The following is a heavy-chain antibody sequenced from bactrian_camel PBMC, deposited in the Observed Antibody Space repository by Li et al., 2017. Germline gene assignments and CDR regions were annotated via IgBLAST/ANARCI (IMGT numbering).Heavy chain of an antibody. CDR3: AADCGVGRQEHY. CDR2: ITNGGGTT. J-gene: IGHJ4*01. V-gene: IGHV3S1*01. Sequence: HVQLVESGGDLVQPGGSLTLSCAASGFTLNDYRVWWIRQAPGKGFEWVSGITNGGGTTYYADSVKGRFTISRDNAKSTLFLQMNSLKTEDTAVYYCAADCGVGRQEHYWGQGTQVTVS. D-gene: IGHD5*01. CDR1: GFTLNDYR.